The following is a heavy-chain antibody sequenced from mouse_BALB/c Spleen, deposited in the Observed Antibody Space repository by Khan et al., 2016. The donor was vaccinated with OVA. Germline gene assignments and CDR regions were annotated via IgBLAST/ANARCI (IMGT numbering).Heavy chain of an antibody. CDR1: GYTFTTYT. CDR3: EREGSYYRSDGWFAY. CDR2: IIPSNEYT. Sequence: QVQLQQSGAELARPGASVKMSCKASGYTFTTYTIHWVKQRPGQGLEWIGYIIPSNEYTNYNQKFKDRATLTADKSSSTAYMQLSSLTSEDSADYDCEREGSYYRSDGWFAYWGQGTLVTVSA. D-gene: IGHD2-14*01. V-gene: IGHV1-4*01. J-gene: IGHJ3*01.